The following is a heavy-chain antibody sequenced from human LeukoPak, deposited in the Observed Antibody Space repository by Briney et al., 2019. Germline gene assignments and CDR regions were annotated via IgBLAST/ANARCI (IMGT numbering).Heavy chain of an antibody. D-gene: IGHD4-11*01. CDR1: GYTFTGYY. J-gene: IGHJ5*02. V-gene: IGHV1-2*02. CDR3: ARENVVTSNWFDP. CDR2: INPNSGGT. Sequence: GASVKVSCXASGYTFTGYYMHWVRQAPGQGLEWMGWINPNSGGTNYAQKFQGRVTMTRDTSISTAYMELSRLRSDDTAVYYCARENVVTSNWFDPWGQGTLVTVSS.